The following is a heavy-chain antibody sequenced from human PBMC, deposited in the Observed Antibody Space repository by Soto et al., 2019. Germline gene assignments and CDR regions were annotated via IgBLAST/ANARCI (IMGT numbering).Heavy chain of an antibody. CDR3: ARSPGYSASWGYFYYGMKI. CDR1: GYTFTNYG. V-gene: IGHV1-18*01. Sequence: VQLVQSGAELKKPGASVKVSCKASGYTFTNYGISWVRQAPGQGLEWMGWINTYHGNTKYAQKLQGRVTMTKDTSTSTAYMELTSLRSDDTAVYYCARSPGYSASWGYFYYGMKIWGQGTTVIASS. J-gene: IGHJ6*02. D-gene: IGHD6-13*01. CDR2: INTYHGNT.